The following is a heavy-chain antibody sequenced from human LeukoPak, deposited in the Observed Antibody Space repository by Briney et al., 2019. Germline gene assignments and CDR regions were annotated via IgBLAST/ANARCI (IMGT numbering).Heavy chain of an antibody. J-gene: IGHJ4*02. V-gene: IGHV4-34*01. CDR1: GGSFSDYY. D-gene: IGHD1-26*01. CDR2: INHSGGT. CDR3: ARGEMAARRGGIN. Sequence: PSETLSLTCVVYGGSFSDYYWSWIRQPPGKGLEWIGEINHSGGTDYNSSLKSRVTISVDTSKNQFSLKLSSVTAADTAVYYCARGEMAARRGGINWGQGTLVTVSS.